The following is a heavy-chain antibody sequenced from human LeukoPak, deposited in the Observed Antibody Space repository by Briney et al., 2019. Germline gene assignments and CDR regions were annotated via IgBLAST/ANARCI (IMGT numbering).Heavy chain of an antibody. Sequence: PSETLSLTCAVYGGSFSGYYWSWIRQPPGKGLEWIGEINHSGSTNYNLSLKSRVTISVDTSKNQFSLKLSSVTAADTAVYYCARGLKDIVVVPAAIGWFDPWGQGTLVTVSS. CDR2: INHSGST. V-gene: IGHV4-34*01. J-gene: IGHJ5*02. CDR1: GGSFSGYY. CDR3: ARGLKDIVVVPAAIGWFDP. D-gene: IGHD2-2*02.